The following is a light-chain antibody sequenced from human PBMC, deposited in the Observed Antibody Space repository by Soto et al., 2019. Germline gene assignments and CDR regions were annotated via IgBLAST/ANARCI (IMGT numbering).Light chain of an antibody. J-gene: IGKJ1*01. CDR2: GAS. CDR1: QSVSSNY. V-gene: IGKV3-20*01. Sequence: EIVLTQSPGTLSLSPGERATLFCRASQSVSSNYLAWYQQKPGQAPRLLIYGASSRATGIPDRFSGSGSGTDFTLTISRLEPEDFAVYYCQQYGGSSGTFGQGTKVEIK. CDR3: QQYGGSSGT.